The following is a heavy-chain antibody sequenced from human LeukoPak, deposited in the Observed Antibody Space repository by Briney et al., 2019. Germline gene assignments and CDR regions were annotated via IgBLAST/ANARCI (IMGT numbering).Heavy chain of an antibody. D-gene: IGHD2-2*01. CDR2: IMPMFGKT. Sequence: ASVKVSCKASGGTFSSYDISWVRQAPGQGLEWMGGIMPMFGKTNYAQKFQGRVTTTADKATSTAYMELSSLRSEDTAVYYCAGGRTDIVVVPATLRNYYFDYWGQGTLVTVSS. CDR1: GGTFSSYD. CDR3: AGGRTDIVVVPATLRNYYFDY. V-gene: IGHV1-69*06. J-gene: IGHJ4*02.